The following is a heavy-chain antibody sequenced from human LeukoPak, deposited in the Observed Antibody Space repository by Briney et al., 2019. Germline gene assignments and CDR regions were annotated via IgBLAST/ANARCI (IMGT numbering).Heavy chain of an antibody. J-gene: IGHJ4*02. CDR3: ARHRRPRLILMATHFDY. CDR1: GGSISSSSDY. D-gene: IGHD2-8*01. Sequence: PSETLSLTCTVSGGSISSSSDYWGWIRQPPGKGLEWIGSIYYSGSTYYNPSLKSRVTISVDTSKNQFSLKLSSVTAADTAVYYCARHRRPRLILMATHFDYWGQGTLVTVSS. V-gene: IGHV4-39*01. CDR2: IYYSGST.